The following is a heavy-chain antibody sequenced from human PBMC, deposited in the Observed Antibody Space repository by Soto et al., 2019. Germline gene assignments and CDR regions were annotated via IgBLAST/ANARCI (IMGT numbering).Heavy chain of an antibody. V-gene: IGHV3-64*01. CDR2: ISSNGGST. CDR1: GFTFSSYA. CDR3: ARDYLSGPAAQIGYYYYYMDV. Sequence: GGSLRLSCAASGFTFSSYAMHWVRQAPGKGLEYVSAISSNGGSTYYANSVKGRFTISRDNSKNTLYLQMGSLRAEDMAVYYCARDYLSGPAAQIGYYYYYMDVWGKGTTVTVSS. D-gene: IGHD2-2*01. J-gene: IGHJ6*03.